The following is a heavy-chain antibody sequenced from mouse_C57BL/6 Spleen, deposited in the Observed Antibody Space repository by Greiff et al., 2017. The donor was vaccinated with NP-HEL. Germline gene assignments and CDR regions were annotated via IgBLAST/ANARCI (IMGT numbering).Heavy chain of an antibody. CDR3: TRDGDRLRRPSWFAY. Sequence: VKLMESGAELVRPGASVTLSCKASGYTFTDYEMHWVKQTPVHGLEWIGAIDPETGGTAYNQKFKGKAILTADKSSSTAYMELRSLTSEDSAVYYCTRDGDRLRRPSWFAYWGQGTLVTVSA. J-gene: IGHJ3*01. D-gene: IGHD2-4*01. CDR1: GYTFTDYE. CDR2: IDPETGGT. V-gene: IGHV1-15*01.